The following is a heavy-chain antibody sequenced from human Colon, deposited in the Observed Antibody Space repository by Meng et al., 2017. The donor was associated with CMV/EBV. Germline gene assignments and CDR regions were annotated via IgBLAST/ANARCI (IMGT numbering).Heavy chain of an antibody. V-gene: IGHV3-21*01. J-gene: IGHJ4*02. D-gene: IGHD2-2*01. CDR3: ARDDGSVVPSSAY. CDR1: GFTFSSYS. Sequence: GESLKISCAASGFTFSSYSMNWVRQAPGKGLEWVSSISSSSSYIYYADSVKGRFTISRDNAKNSLYLQMNSLRAEDTAVYYCARDDGSVVPSSAYWGQGTLVTVS. CDR2: ISSSSSYI.